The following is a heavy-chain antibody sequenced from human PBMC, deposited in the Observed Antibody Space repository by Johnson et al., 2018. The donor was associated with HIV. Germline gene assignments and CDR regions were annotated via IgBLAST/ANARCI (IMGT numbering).Heavy chain of an antibody. J-gene: IGHJ3*02. V-gene: IGHV3-33*08. CDR2: ISCAGVKK. CDR1: GFTFSSYG. D-gene: IGHD4-17*01. CDR3: ARDTSRTVTPHDAFDI. Sequence: QVQLVESGGGLVQPGGSLRLSCAASGFTFSSYGMAWVRQAPGKGLEWVTVISCAGVKKYYEDSGKGRFTISRDNSKGTLYLQMDSLRAEDTAVYYCARDTSRTVTPHDAFDIWGQGTMVTVSS.